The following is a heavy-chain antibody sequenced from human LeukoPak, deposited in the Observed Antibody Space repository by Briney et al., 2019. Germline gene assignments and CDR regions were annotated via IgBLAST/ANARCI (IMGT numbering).Heavy chain of an antibody. CDR3: ASGIGSGSYGY. CDR1: GFTFSSYS. V-gene: IGHV3-21*01. D-gene: IGHD1-26*01. CDR2: ISSSSSYI. Sequence: GGSLRLSCAASGFTFSSYSMNWVRQAPGKGLEWVSSISSSSSYIYYADSVKGRFTISRDNAKNSLYLQMNSLRAEDTAVYYCASGIGSGSYGYWGQGTLVTVYS. J-gene: IGHJ4*02.